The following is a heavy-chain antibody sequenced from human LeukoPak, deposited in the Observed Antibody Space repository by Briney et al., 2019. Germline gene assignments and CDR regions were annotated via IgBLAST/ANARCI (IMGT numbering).Heavy chain of an antibody. J-gene: IGHJ5*02. CDR3: ARGYNWFDP. CDR1: GGSLSGCY. CDR2: INHSGST. V-gene: IGHV4-34*01. Sequence: ETLSLTCAVYGGSLSGCYFGWTRHPPGEGREWIGEINHSGSTTYNPDPKSRVTISVDKSKNQYSLKLSSVTAADTAVYYCARGYNWFDPWGQGTLVTVSS.